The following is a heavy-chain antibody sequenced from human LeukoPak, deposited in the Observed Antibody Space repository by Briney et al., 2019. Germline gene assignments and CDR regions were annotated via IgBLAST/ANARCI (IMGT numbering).Heavy chain of an antibody. CDR1: GFTFSSYS. CDR2: ISSSSSYI. D-gene: IGHD2-2*01. V-gene: IGHV3-21*01. J-gene: IGHJ4*02. CDR3: ARDRDIVVVPAALDY. Sequence: GGSLRLSCVASGFTFSSYSMNWVRQAPGKGLEWVSSISSSSSYIYYADSVKGRFTISRDNAKNSLYLQMNSLRAEDTAVYYCARDRDIVVVPAALDYWGQGTLVTVSS.